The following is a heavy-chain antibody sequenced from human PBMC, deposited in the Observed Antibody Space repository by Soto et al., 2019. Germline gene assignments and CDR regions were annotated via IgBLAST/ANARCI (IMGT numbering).Heavy chain of an antibody. CDR3: ARDQFSYSSGWYEGDFDY. D-gene: IGHD6-19*01. V-gene: IGHV3-33*01. Sequence: GGSLRLSCAASGFTFSSYGMHWVRQAPGKGLEWVAVIWYDGSNKYYADSVKGRFTISRDNSKNTLYLQMNSLRAEDTAVYYCARDQFSYSSGWYEGDFDYWGQGTLVTVSS. J-gene: IGHJ4*02. CDR1: GFTFSSYG. CDR2: IWYDGSNK.